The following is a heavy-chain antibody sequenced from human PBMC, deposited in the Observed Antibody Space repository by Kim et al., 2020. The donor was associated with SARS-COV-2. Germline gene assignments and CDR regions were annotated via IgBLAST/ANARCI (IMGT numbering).Heavy chain of an antibody. V-gene: IGHV4-34*01. D-gene: IGHD2-2*01. J-gene: IGHJ6*02. CDR1: GGYFSDYN. CDR2: INHSGST. Sequence: SETLSLTCAVYGGYFSDYNWSWIRQPPGKGLEWIGEINHSGSTNVSPSLKSRITISVDTSKSQFSLRLKSMTATDTAVYYCARGRAGVVPAPVLGLGPCYDYYAMDVWGRGTPVAVSS. CDR3: ARGRAGVVPAPVLGLGPCYDYYAMDV.